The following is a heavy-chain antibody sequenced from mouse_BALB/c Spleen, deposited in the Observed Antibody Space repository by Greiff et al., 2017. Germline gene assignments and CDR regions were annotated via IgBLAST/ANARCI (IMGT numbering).Heavy chain of an antibody. CDR1: GYTFTDYN. CDR3: TSGHYYGSSYAWFAY. J-gene: IGHJ3*01. CDR2: INPNNGGT. Sequence: VQLQQSGPELVKPGASVKIPCKASGYTFTDYNMDWVKQSHGKSLEWIGDINPNNGGTIYNQKFKGKATLTVDKSSSTAYMELRSLTSEDTAVYYCTSGHYYGSSYAWFAYWGQGTLVTVSA. V-gene: IGHV1-18*01. D-gene: IGHD1-1*01.